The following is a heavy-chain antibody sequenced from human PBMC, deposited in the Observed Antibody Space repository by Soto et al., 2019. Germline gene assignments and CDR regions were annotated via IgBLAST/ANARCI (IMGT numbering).Heavy chain of an antibody. Sequence: GESLKISCKGSGYSFTSYWIGWVRQMPGKGLEVRWSIYPGDSDTRYSPSFQGQVTISADKSISTAYLQWSSLKASDTAMYYCATHRAAAAFYYYYGMDVWGQGTTVTVSS. V-gene: IGHV5-51*01. J-gene: IGHJ6*02. CDR3: ATHRAAAAFYYYYGMDV. CDR2: IYPGDSDT. CDR1: GYSFTSYW. D-gene: IGHD6-13*01.